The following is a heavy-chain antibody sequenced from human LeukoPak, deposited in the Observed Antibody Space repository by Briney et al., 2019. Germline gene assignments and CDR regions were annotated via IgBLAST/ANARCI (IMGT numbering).Heavy chain of an antibody. V-gene: IGHV3-7*03. D-gene: IGHD3-10*01. CDR1: GFSFSTYW. CDR3: AKGDFYGSGRDYYYYMDV. J-gene: IGHJ6*03. CDR2: IQPLGSEK. Sequence: GGSLRLSCAASGFSFSTYWMSWVRQAPWRGLEWVANIQPLGSEKYYVNSVKGRFTISRDNAKNSLYLQMNSLRAEDTAVYNCAKGDFYGSGRDYYYYMDVWGKGTTVTISS.